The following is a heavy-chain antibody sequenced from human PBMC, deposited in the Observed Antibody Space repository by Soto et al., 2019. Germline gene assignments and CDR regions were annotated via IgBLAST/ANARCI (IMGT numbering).Heavy chain of an antibody. J-gene: IGHJ6*02. CDR1: GYTFTSYG. D-gene: IGHD6-19*01. CDR2: ISAYNGNT. V-gene: IGHV1-18*01. CDR3: ARDWVAGYYYYGMDV. Sequence: GASVKVSCKASGYTFTSYGISCVRQAPGQGLEWMGWISAYNGNTNYAQKLQGRVTMTTDTSTSTAYMELRSLRSDDTAVYYCARDWVAGYYYYGMDVWGQGTTVTVSS.